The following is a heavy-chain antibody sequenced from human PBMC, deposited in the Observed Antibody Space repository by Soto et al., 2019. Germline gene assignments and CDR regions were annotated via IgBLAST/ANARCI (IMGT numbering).Heavy chain of an antibody. J-gene: IGHJ4*02. CDR1: GGSISSYY. V-gene: IGHV4-59*08. CDR2: IYYSGST. CDR3: ARQSWAGYGDYFDY. D-gene: IGHD4-17*01. Sequence: SETLSLTCTVSGGSISSYYWSWIRQPPGKGLEWIGYIYYSGSTNYNPSLKSRVTISVDTSKNQFSLKLSSVTAADTAVYYCARQSWAGYGDYFDYWGQGTLVTVSS.